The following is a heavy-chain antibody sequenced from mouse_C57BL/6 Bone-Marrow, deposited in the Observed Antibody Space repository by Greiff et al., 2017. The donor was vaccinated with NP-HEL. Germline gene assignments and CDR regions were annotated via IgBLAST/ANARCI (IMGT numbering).Heavy chain of an antibody. J-gene: IGHJ4*01. CDR1: GYTFTSYW. D-gene: IGHD2-4*01. CDR3: ARAYDSFYAMDY. CDR2: IHPNSGST. Sequence: QVQLQQPGAELVKPGASVKLSCKASGYTFTSYWMHWVKQRPGQGLEWIGMIHPNSGSTNYNEKFKSKATLTVDKSSSTAYMQLSSLTSEDSAVYYCARAYDSFYAMDYWGQGTSVTVSS. V-gene: IGHV1-64*01.